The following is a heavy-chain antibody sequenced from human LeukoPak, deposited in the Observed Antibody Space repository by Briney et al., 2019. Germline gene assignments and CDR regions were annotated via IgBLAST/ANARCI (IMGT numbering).Heavy chain of an antibody. Sequence: ASVKVSCKVSGYTLTELSMHWVRQAPGKGLEWMGGFDPEDGETIYAQKFQGRVTMTEDTSTDTAYMELSSLRSEDTAVYYCATRKIVVPAATPGFQHWGQGTLVTVSS. CDR1: GYTLTELS. D-gene: IGHD2-2*01. V-gene: IGHV1-24*01. CDR2: FDPEDGET. J-gene: IGHJ1*01. CDR3: ATRKIVVPAATPGFQH.